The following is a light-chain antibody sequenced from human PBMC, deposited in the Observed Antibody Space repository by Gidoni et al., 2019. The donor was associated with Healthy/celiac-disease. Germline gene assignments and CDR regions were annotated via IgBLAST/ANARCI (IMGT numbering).Light chain of an antibody. V-gene: IGKV3-11*01. CDR3: QQRSNWPPKMEKT. CDR2: DAS. CDR1: QSVSSY. J-gene: IGKJ5*01. Sequence: EIVLTQSPATLSLSPGERATFPCRASQSVSSYLAWYQQKPGQAPRLLIYDASNRATGIPSRFSCSGSGTDFTLTISSLEPEDFAVYYCQQRSNWPPKMEKTFGQGTRLEIK.